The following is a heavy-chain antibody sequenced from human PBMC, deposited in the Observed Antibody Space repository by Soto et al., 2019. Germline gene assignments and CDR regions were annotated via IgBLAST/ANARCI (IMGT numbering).Heavy chain of an antibody. Sequence: SETLSLTCAVYGGSFSGYYWSWIRQPPGKGLEWIGEINHSGSTNYNPSLKSRVTISVDTSKNQFSLKLSSVTAADTAVYYCARCLRQNHMVRGVQFDYWGQGTLVTVSS. CDR3: ARCLRQNHMVRGVQFDY. CDR2: INHSGST. V-gene: IGHV4-34*01. J-gene: IGHJ4*02. D-gene: IGHD3-10*01. CDR1: GGSFSGYY.